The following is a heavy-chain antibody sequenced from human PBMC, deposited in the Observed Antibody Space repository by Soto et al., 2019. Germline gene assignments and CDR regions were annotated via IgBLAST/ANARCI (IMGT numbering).Heavy chain of an antibody. CDR1: GFTFSSYW. D-gene: IGHD6-13*01. V-gene: IGHV3-7*01. CDR2: IKEDGSEK. Sequence: LRLSCTGSGFTFSSYWMSWVRQAPGKGLKWVANIKEDGSEKNYVDSVQGRFTISRDNAKNILYLQMDSLRADDTAVYYCARDFQPNYGSSWAHHWGQGALVTVSS. J-gene: IGHJ5*02. CDR3: ARDFQPNYGSSWAHH.